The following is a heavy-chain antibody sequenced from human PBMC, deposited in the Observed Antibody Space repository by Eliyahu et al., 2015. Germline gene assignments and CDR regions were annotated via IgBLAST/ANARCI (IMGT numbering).Heavy chain of an antibody. CDR2: IYHXXST. Sequence: QVQLQESGPGLVRPSXTLSLTCXLSGGSVTXGSHXWSWIRQPPGKGLQWIGYIYHXXSTXYXPSLKSRVTISVDTSKNQLSLWLSSVSAADTAVYYCARDRLRYDSNDRSLYWYLDLWGRGTLVTVSS. D-gene: IGHD3-22*01. V-gene: IGHV4-61*01. J-gene: IGHJ2*01. CDR3: ARDRLRYDSNDRSLYWYLDL. CDR1: GGSVTXGSHX.